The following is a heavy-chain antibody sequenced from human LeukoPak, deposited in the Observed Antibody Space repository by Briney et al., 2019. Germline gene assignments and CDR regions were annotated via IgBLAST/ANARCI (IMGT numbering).Heavy chain of an antibody. CDR2: IRYDGNNK. J-gene: IGHJ6*03. CDR1: GFTFSSYG. Sequence: PGGSLRLSCAASGFTFSSYGMHWVRQAPGKGLEWVAFIRYDGNNKYYADSVKGRFTISRDNAKNSLYLQMNSLRAEDTAVYYCATFSYYYGSSGYYNYYYMDVWGKGTTVTVSS. V-gene: IGHV3-30*02. CDR3: ATFSYYYGSSGYYNYYYMDV. D-gene: IGHD3-22*01.